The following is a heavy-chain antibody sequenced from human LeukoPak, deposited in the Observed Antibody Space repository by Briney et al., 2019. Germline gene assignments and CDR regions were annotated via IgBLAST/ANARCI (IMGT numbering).Heavy chain of an antibody. Sequence: SETLSLTCTVSGGSISSYYWSWIRQPAGKGLEWIGRIYTSGSTNYNPSLKSRVTISVDTSKNQFSLKLSSVTAADTAVYYCARGHIAAAEGGGYMDVWGKGTTVTVSS. CDR2: IYTSGST. V-gene: IGHV4-4*07. CDR1: GGSISSYY. CDR3: ARGHIAAAEGGGYMDV. D-gene: IGHD6-13*01. J-gene: IGHJ6*03.